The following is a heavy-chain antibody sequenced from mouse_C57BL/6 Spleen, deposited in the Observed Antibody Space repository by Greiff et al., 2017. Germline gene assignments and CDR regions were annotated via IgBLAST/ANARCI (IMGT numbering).Heavy chain of an antibody. Sequence: QVQLQQPGAELVKPGASVKMSCKASGYTFTSYWITWVKQRPGQGLEWIGDIYPGSGSTNYNETFKSKATLTVDTSSSTAYMQLSSLTSEDSAVYYCARSYYYGSSLYYYAMDYWGQGTSVTVSS. D-gene: IGHD1-1*01. J-gene: IGHJ4*01. CDR2: IYPGSGST. CDR3: ARSYYYGSSLYYYAMDY. CDR1: GYTFTSYW. V-gene: IGHV1-55*01.